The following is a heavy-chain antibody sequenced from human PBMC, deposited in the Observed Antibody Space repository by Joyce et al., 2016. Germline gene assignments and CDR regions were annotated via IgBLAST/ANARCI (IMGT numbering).Heavy chain of an antibody. J-gene: IGHJ4*02. Sequence: QVQLQQWGAGLLKPSETLSLTCAVSGGPFRGFFWTWVPQPPGKGLEWIGDINNIGVTNYNPSLKTRVTFSVDTSKNQFSLKLTSLSAADTAVYYCARSQWLAPLMYWGQGTPVTVSS. D-gene: IGHD6-19*01. CDR2: INNIGVT. V-gene: IGHV4-34*01. CDR3: ARSQWLAPLMY. CDR1: GGPFRGFF.